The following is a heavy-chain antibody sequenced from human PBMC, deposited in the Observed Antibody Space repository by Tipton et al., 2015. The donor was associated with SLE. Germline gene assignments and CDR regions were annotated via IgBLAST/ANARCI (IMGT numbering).Heavy chain of an antibody. V-gene: IGHV4-39*07. CDR2: IYYSGST. CDR3: ARGNYASESYYTHDAFDI. Sequence: TLSLTCTVSGGSISSSSYYWGWIRQPPGKGLEWIGSIYYSGSTYYNPSLKSRVTISVDTSKNQFSLRVSSVTAADTAVYYCARGNYASESYYTHDAFDIWGQGTMVTVSS. CDR1: GGSISSSSYY. D-gene: IGHD3-10*01. J-gene: IGHJ3*02.